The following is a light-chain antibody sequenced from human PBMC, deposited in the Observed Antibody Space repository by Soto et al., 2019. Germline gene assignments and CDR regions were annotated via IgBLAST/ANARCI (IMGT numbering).Light chain of an antibody. Sequence: EIVLTQSPGTLSLSPGERATLSCRASQSVSSSYLAWYQQKPGQAPRLLIYGASSRATGIPDRFSGSGSGTDFTLTISRLEPEDFAVYYCQHYGSSPLYTSGQGTKQEIK. CDR1: QSVSSSY. V-gene: IGKV3-20*01. CDR3: QHYGSSPLYT. J-gene: IGKJ2*01. CDR2: GAS.